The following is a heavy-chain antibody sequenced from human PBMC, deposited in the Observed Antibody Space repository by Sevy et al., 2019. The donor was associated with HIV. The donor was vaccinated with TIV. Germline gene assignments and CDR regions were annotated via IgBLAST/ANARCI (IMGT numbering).Heavy chain of an antibody. V-gene: IGHV1-2*02. CDR3: ASPGGYRYGSLLDN. D-gene: IGHD5-18*01. J-gene: IGHJ4*02. CDR1: GYTFTDYF. CDR2: INPNSGDT. Sequence: ASVKVSCKASGYTFTDYFMHWVRQAPGQGLEWMAWINPNSGDTKYAQKFQGRVTVTRDTSIRTAYMELSRLRVDDTAVYYCASPGGYRYGSLLDNWGQGTLVTDSS.